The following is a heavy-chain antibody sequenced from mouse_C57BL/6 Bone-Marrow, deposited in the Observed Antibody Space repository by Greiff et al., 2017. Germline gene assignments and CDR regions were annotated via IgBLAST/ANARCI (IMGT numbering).Heavy chain of an antibody. D-gene: IGHD1-1*01. CDR3: ARLESDGSSGDWYFDV. CDR2: IDPETGGT. CDR1: GYTFTDYE. V-gene: IGHV1-15*01. Sequence: QVQLQQSGAELVRPGASVTLSCKASGYTFTDYEMHWVKQTPVHGLEWIGAIDPETGGTAYNQKFKGKATLTVDPSSSTAYMELHSLTSEDSAVYFCARLESDGSSGDWYFDVWGTGTTVTVSS. J-gene: IGHJ1*03.